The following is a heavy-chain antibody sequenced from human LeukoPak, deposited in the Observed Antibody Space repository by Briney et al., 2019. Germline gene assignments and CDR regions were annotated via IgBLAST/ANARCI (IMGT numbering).Heavy chain of an antibody. Sequence: PGGSLRLSCAASGFTFDDYAMHWVRQAPGKGLEWVLGISWNSGSIGYADSVKGRFTISRDNAKNSLYLQMNSLRAEDTALYYCAKGGGAYYYYGMDVWGQGTTVTVSS. D-gene: IGHD4-17*01. CDR3: AKGGGAYYYYGMDV. J-gene: IGHJ6*02. V-gene: IGHV3-9*01. CDR2: ISWNSGSI. CDR1: GFTFDDYA.